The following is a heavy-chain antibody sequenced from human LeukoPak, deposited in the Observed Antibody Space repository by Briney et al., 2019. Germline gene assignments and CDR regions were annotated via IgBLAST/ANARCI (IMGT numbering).Heavy chain of an antibody. J-gene: IGHJ3*02. Sequence: PGGSLRLSCAASGFTFINYEMNWVRQAPGKGLEWVSYISSSGGTIYYADSVKGRFTISRDNAKNSLYLQMNSLRAEDTAVYYCAGSWSPYDAFDIWGQGTMVTVSS. D-gene: IGHD6-13*01. CDR2: ISSSGGTI. V-gene: IGHV3-48*03. CDR3: AGSWSPYDAFDI. CDR1: GFTFINYE.